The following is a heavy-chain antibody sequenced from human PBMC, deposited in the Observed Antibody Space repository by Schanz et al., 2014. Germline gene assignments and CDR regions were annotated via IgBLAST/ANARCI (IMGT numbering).Heavy chain of an antibody. CDR2: IIPILGIA. CDR1: GGTFSTYP. CDR3: ARDRLECGAECYSVEVFEI. D-gene: IGHD2-21*01. J-gene: IGHJ4*02. Sequence: QVHLVQSGAEVKKPGASMKVSCKASGGTFSTYPINWLRQAPGQGLEWMGRIIPILGIANYAQKFQGRVTITADKSTSTASMELSGLRSEDTAVYYCARDRLECGAECYSVEVFEIWGQGTLVIVSS. V-gene: IGHV1-69*09.